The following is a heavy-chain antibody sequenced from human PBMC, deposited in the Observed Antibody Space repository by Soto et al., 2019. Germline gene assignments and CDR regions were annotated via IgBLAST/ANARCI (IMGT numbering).Heavy chain of an antibody. CDR3: ARGVVVAAIVDY. J-gene: IGHJ4*02. Sequence: GGSLRLSCAASGFTFSSYAMHWVRQAPGKGLEWVAVISYDGSNKYYADSVKGRFTISRDNSKNTLYLQMNSLRAEDTAVYYCARGVVVAAIVDYWGQGTLVTVSS. CDR2: ISYDGSNK. CDR1: GFTFSSYA. V-gene: IGHV3-30-3*01. D-gene: IGHD2-15*01.